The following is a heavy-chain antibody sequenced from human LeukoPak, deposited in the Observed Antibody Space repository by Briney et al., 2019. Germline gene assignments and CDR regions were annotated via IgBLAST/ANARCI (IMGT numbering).Heavy chain of an antibody. CDR3: ARLLEGVAGTWGY. D-gene: IGHD6-19*01. CDR1: GYSFTTYW. V-gene: IGHV5-51*01. Sequence: GESLKSSSKGSGYSFTTYWIAWVRQMPGKGLEWMGMIYPGDSDTRYSPSVQGQVTISVDKSVSTAYLQWSSLKASDTAMYYCARLLEGVAGTWGYWGQGTLVTVS. CDR2: IYPGDSDT. J-gene: IGHJ4*02.